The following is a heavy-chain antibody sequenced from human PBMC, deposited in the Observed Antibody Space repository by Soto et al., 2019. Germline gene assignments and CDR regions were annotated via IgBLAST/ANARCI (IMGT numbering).Heavy chain of an antibody. J-gene: IGHJ4*02. CDR1: GYSFTIYW. CDR2: IDPSDSYT. CDR3: ARRVRGYDSSGYYSS. V-gene: IGHV5-10-1*01. D-gene: IGHD3-22*01. Sequence: PGESLKISCKGSGYSFTIYWISWVLQMPWKGLEWMGRIDPSDSYTNYSLSFQGHVTISADKSISTAYLQWSSLKASDTAMYYCARRVRGYDSSGYYSSWGQGTLVTVSS.